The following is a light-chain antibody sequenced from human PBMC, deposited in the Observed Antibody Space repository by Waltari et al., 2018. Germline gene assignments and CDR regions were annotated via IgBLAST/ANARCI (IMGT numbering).Light chain of an antibody. CDR2: DVS. Sequence: QSALTQPRSVSGSPGQSVTISCTGTSSEIGTSKYVSWYQQHPGKLPKVIIFDVSKRPSGVPDRFSGSKSGNTASLTVSGLQTEDEADYYCCSYTGTYVVFGGGTKLTVL. J-gene: IGLJ2*01. V-gene: IGLV2-11*01. CDR3: CSYTGTYVV. CDR1: SSEIGTSKY.